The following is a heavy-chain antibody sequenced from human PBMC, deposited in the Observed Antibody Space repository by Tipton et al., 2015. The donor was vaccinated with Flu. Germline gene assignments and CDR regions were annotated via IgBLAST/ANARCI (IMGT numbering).Heavy chain of an antibody. CDR3: ARGQDDSWSGIFDY. D-gene: IGHD3-3*01. J-gene: IGHJ4*02. Sequence: TLSLTCTVSGGSISSYYWSWIRQPPGKGLEWIGYIYYSGSTNYNPSLKSRVTISVDTSKNQFSLKLSSVTAADTAVYYCARGQDDSWSGIFDYWGQGTLVTVSS. CDR2: IYYSGST. CDR1: GGSISSYY. V-gene: IGHV4-59*08.